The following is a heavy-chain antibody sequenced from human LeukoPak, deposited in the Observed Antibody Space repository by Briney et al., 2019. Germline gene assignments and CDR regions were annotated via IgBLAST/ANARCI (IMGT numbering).Heavy chain of an antibody. J-gene: IGHJ4*02. CDR3: AKTTYDILTGYFN. CDR2: FYSDGSRT. D-gene: IGHD3-9*01. V-gene: IGHV3-74*01. Sequence: GGSLRLSCAGSGLTLSSYWMHWVRHAPGKGLVWVSRFYSDGSRTNYADSVKGRFTISRDNSKNTLYLQMNSLRAEDTAVYYCAKTTYDILTGYFNWGQGTLVTVSS. CDR1: GLTLSSYW.